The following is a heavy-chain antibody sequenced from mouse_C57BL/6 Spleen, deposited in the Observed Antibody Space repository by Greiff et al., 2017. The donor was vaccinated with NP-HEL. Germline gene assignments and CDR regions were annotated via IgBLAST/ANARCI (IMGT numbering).Heavy chain of an antibody. D-gene: IGHD2-4*01. CDR1: GYTFTSYW. J-gene: IGHJ3*01. CDR2: IYPSDSET. CDR3: ASLYDYDEGFAY. Sequence: VQLQQPGAELVRPGSSVKLSCKASGYTFTSYWMDWVKQRPGQGLEWIGNIYPSDSETHYNQKFKDKATLTVDKSSSTAYMQLSSLTSEDSAVYYCASLYDYDEGFAYWGQGTLVTVSA. V-gene: IGHV1-61*01.